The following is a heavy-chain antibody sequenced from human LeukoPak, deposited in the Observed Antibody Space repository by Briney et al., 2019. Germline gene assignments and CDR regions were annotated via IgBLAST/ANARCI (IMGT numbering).Heavy chain of an antibody. J-gene: IGHJ3*01. CDR2: TGSSDPGT. D-gene: IGHD3-22*01. CDR1: GFLLSSYA. CDR3: ARAITYYYDSSAYSNDAFDV. Sequence: GGSLRLSCAASGFLLSSYAMSWVRQGPGKGLEWVAATGSSDPGTYHADSVRGRFTISRDNSKNSLYLQMNSLRAEDTAVYYCARAITYYYDSSAYSNDAFDVWGQGTMVTVSS. V-gene: IGHV3-23*01.